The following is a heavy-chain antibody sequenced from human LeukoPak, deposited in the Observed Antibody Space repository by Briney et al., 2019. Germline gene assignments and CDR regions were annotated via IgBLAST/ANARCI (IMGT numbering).Heavy chain of an antibody. D-gene: IGHD6-19*01. CDR3: ARELYSSGRNDAFDI. V-gene: IGHV4-59*01. CDR1: GGSISSYY. Sequence: SETLSLSCTVSGGSISSYYWSWIRQPPGKGLEWIGYIYYSGSTNYNPSLKSRVTISVDTSKNQFSLKLSSVTAADTAVYYCARELYSSGRNDAFDIWGQGTMVTVSS. CDR2: IYYSGST. J-gene: IGHJ3*02.